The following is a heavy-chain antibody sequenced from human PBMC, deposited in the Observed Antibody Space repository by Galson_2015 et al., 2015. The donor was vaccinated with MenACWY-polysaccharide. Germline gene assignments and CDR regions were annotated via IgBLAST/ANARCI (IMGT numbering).Heavy chain of an antibody. J-gene: IGHJ4*02. CDR3: ARRGICGVDCYSARLDY. CDR1: GFTFSSYW. D-gene: IGHD2-21*02. Sequence: SMRLSCAASGFTFSSYWMHWVRQAPGKGLVWVSRINSDGSSTSYADSVKGRFTISRDNAKNTLYLQMNSLRAEDTAVYYCARRGICGVDCYSARLDYWGQGTLVTVSS. CDR2: INSDGSST. V-gene: IGHV3-74*01.